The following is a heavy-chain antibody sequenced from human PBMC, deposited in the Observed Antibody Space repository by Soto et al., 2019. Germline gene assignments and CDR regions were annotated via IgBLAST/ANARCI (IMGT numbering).Heavy chain of an antibody. CDR3: ARTDPYYCYMDV. J-gene: IGHJ6*03. CDR2: IYYSGST. CDR1: GGSISSGGYY. Sequence: SETLSLTCTVSGGSISSGGYYWSWIRQHPGKGLEWIGYIYYSGSTYYNPSLKSRVTISVDTSKNQFSLKLSSVTAADTAVYYCARTDPYYCYMDVWGKGTTVTVSS. V-gene: IGHV4-31*03.